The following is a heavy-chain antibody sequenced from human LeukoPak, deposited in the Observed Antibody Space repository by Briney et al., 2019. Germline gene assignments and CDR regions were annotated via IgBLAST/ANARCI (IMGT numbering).Heavy chain of an antibody. Sequence: PGGSLRLSCAASGFTFSSYWMSWVRQAPGKGLEWVANIKQDGSEKYYVDSVKGRFTISRDNSKNTLYLQMNSLRAEDTAVYYCAKDRHPPWGTYSGYDFNYFDYWGQGTLVTVSS. V-gene: IGHV3-7*03. J-gene: IGHJ4*02. CDR2: IKQDGSEK. D-gene: IGHD5-12*01. CDR1: GFTFSSYW. CDR3: AKDRHPPWGTYSGYDFNYFDY.